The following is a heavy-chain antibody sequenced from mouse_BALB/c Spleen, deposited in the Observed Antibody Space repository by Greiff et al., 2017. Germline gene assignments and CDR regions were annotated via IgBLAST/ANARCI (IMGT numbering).Heavy chain of an antibody. J-gene: IGHJ3*01. V-gene: IGHV1-31*01. CDR1: GYSFTGYY. Sequence: VQLKQSGPELVKPGASVKISCKASGYSFTGYYMHWVKQSHVKSLEWIGRINPYNGATSYNQNFKDKASLTVDKSSSTAYMELHSLTSEDSAVYYCAREDGPAWFAYGGQGTLVTVAA. CDR3: AREDGPAWFAY. D-gene: IGHD2-3*01. CDR2: INPYNGAT.